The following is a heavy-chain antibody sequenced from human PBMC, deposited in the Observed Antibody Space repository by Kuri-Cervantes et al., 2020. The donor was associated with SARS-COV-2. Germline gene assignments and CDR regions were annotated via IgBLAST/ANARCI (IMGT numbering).Heavy chain of an antibody. V-gene: IGHV3-30*02. CDR1: GFSFSYYG. CDR3: AKDPVYRGTYDLGKLDS. CDR2: LRYDGGEK. J-gene: IGHJ4*02. Sequence: GESLKISCAASGFSFSYYGMHWVRQAPGKGLEWVTFLRYDGGEKHYADSVKGRLTISRDNSKNTLYLEMNSPRVEDTAVYYCAKDPVYRGTYDLGKLDSWGRGTLVTVSS. D-gene: IGHD3-3*01.